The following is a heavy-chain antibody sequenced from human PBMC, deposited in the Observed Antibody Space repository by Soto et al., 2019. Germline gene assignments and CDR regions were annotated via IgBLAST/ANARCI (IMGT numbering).Heavy chain of an antibody. D-gene: IGHD3-3*01. V-gene: IGHV3-30-3*01. Sequence: GGSLRLSCAASGFTFSSYAMHWVRQAPGKGLEWVAVIPYDGSNKYYADSVKGRFTISRDNSKNTLYLQMNSLRAEDTAVYYCAREAGYDFWSGYLPSPFDYWGQGTLVTVSS. CDR3: AREAGYDFWSGYLPSPFDY. J-gene: IGHJ4*02. CDR1: GFTFSSYA. CDR2: IPYDGSNK.